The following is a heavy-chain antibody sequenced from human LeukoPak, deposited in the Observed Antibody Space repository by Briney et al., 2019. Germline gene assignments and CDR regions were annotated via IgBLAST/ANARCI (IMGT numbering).Heavy chain of an antibody. V-gene: IGHV3-30*02. Sequence: GGSLRLSCAASGFTFSSYGMHWVCQVPGKGLEWVAFIRYDGSNKYYADSVKGRFTISRDNSKNTPCLQMNSLRAEDTAVYYCAKGGDSGWYPRYWGQGTLVTVSS. CDR1: GFTFSSYG. CDR2: IRYDGSNK. D-gene: IGHD6-19*01. J-gene: IGHJ4*02. CDR3: AKGGDSGWYPRY.